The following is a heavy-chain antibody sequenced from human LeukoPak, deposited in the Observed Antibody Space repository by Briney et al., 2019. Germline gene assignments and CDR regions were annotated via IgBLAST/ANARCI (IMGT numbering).Heavy chain of an antibody. CDR3: TTDGSYYYGSGSSRTFDY. Sequence: PGGSLRLSCAASGFTVSSNYMSWVRQAPGKGLEWVSVIYSGGSTYYADSVKGRFTISRDNSKNTLYLQMNSLRAEDTAVYYCTTDGSYYYGSGSSRTFDYWGQGTLVTVSS. CDR2: IYSGGST. D-gene: IGHD3-10*01. V-gene: IGHV3-53*01. CDR1: GFTVSSNY. J-gene: IGHJ4*02.